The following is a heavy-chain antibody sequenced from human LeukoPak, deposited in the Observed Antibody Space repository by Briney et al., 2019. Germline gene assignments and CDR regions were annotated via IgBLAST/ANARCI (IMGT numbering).Heavy chain of an antibody. CDR2: INHSGST. D-gene: IGHD3-10*01. CDR3: ARGGSGSYYNIPYYYYGMDV. V-gene: IGHV4-34*01. CDR1: GGSLSGYY. Sequence: SETLSLTCAVYGGSLSGYYWSWIRQPPGKGLEWIGEINHSGSTNYNPSLKSRVTISVDTSKNQFSLKLSSVTAADTAVYYCARGGSGSYYNIPYYYYGMDVWGKGTTVTVSS. J-gene: IGHJ6*04.